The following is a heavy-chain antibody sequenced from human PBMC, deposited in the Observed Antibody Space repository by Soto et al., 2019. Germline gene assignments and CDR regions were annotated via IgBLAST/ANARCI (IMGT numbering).Heavy chain of an antibody. V-gene: IGHV3-21*01. J-gene: IGHJ3*02. CDR1: EFTFSSYS. Sequence: GGSLRLSCAASEFTFSSYSMNWVRQVPGKGLEWVSSISSSSSYIYYADSVKGRFTISRDNAKNSLYLQMNSLRAEDTAVYYCAVPFYGDYDAFDIWGQGTMVTVSS. CDR2: ISSSSSYI. D-gene: IGHD4-17*01. CDR3: AVPFYGDYDAFDI.